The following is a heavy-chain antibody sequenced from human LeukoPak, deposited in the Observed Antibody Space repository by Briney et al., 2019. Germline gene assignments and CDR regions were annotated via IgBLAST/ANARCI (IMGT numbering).Heavy chain of an antibody. CDR2: INPNSGGT. V-gene: IGHV1-2*02. CDR1: GYTFTGYY. D-gene: IGHD1-26*01. CDR3: ARDQEWELQAEYYFDY. Sequence: ASVKVSCKASGYTFTGYYVHWVRQAPGQGLEWMGWINPNSGGTNYAQKFQGRVTMTRDTSISTAYMELSRLRSDDTAVYYCARDQEWELQAEYYFDYWGQGTLVTVSS. J-gene: IGHJ4*02.